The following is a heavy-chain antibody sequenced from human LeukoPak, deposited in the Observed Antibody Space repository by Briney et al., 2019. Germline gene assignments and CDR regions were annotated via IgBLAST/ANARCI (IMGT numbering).Heavy chain of an antibody. Sequence: GGSLRLSCAASGFTYSSYAMSWVRQAPGKGLEWVSAISVSGGSTYYAGSVEGRFTISRDNSKNTLYLQMNSLRADDTAVYYCVKDHGWLLYSWGQGTLVTVSS. CDR3: VKDHGWLLYS. CDR1: GFTYSSYA. J-gene: IGHJ4*02. V-gene: IGHV3-23*01. D-gene: IGHD3-9*01. CDR2: ISVSGGST.